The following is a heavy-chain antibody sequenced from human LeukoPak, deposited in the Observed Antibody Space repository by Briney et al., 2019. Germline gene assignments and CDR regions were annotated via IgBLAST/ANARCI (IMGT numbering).Heavy chain of an antibody. Sequence: ASVKVSCKASGYTFTSYGISWVRQAPGQGLEWMGWISAYNGNTNYAQKLQGRVTMTTDTSTSTAYMELSSLRSEDTAVYYCARVGYSYGDESFQHWGQGTLSPSPQ. CDR1: GYTFTSYG. V-gene: IGHV1-18*01. CDR2: ISAYNGNT. D-gene: IGHD5-18*01. CDR3: ARVGYSYGDESFQH. J-gene: IGHJ1*01.